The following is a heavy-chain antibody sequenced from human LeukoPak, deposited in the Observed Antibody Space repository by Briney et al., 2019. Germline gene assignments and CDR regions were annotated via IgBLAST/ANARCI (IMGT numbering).Heavy chain of an antibody. CDR2: IYYSGST. V-gene: IGHV4-59*01. Sequence: SETLSLTCTVSGGSISSYYWSWIRQPPGRGLEWIGYIYYSGSTNYNPSLKSRVTISVDTSKNQFSLKLSSVTAADTAVYYCARVRYSSYGDYYYYMDVWGKGTTVTVSS. CDR3: ARVRYSSYGDYYYYMDV. CDR1: GGSISSYY. D-gene: IGHD6-19*01. J-gene: IGHJ6*03.